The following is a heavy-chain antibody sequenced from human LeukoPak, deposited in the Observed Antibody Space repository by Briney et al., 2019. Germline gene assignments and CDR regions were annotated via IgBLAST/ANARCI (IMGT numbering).Heavy chain of an antibody. CDR2: IYYSGST. CDR1: GGSISSSSYY. Sequence: SETLSLTCTVSGGSISSSSYYWGWLRQPPGKGLEWIGSIYYSGSTYYNPSLKSRVTISVDTSKNQFSLKLSSVTAADTAVYYCARVPPLGYFDWYRSNYYYYYYMDVWGKGTTVTVSS. CDR3: ARVPPLGYFDWYRSNYYYYYYMDV. J-gene: IGHJ6*03. D-gene: IGHD3-9*01. V-gene: IGHV4-39*07.